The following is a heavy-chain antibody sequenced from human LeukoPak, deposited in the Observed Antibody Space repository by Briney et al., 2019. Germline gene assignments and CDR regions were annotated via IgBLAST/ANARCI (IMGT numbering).Heavy chain of an antibody. CDR3: PGDEGWTFDI. CDR1: GFSFSTQW. D-gene: IGHD5-24*01. J-gene: IGHJ3*02. V-gene: IGHV3-7*01. CDR2: IKQDGSDK. Sequence: PGGSLRLSCAASGFSFSTQWMSWFRQAPGKGLEVVALIKQDGSDKHYVDSVKGRFTISRDNAKNSLYLQMNSLRADDTAVYYCPGDEGWTFDIWGQGTKVTVSS.